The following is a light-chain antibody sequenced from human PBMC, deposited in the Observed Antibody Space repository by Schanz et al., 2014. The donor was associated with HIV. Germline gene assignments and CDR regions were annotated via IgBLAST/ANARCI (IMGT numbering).Light chain of an antibody. V-gene: IGKV3-20*01. CDR2: GAS. Sequence: EIVLTQSPGTLSLSPGERATLSCRASQSVSSSYLAWYQQKPGQAPRLLLYGASRRATGIPDRFSGSGSGTDFSLTISRLEPEDFAVYYCQQYHSSRGTFGGGTKVERK. CDR1: QSVSSSY. J-gene: IGKJ4*01. CDR3: QQYHSSRGT.